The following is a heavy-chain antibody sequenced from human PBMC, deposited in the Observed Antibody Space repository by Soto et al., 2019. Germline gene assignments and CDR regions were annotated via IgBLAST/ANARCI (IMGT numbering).Heavy chain of an antibody. J-gene: IGHJ5*02. V-gene: IGHV4-61*05. CDR3: ARGNDSSGYYRPHNWFDP. CDR2: IYYSGST. D-gene: IGHD3-22*01. Sequence: PSETLSLTCSVSGGYITGSSFSWGWIRQSPGTGLEWIGYIYYSGSTNYNPSLKGRVTISVDTSKNQFSLKLSSVTATDTAVYYCARGNDSSGYYRPHNWFDPWGQGTLVTVSS. CDR1: GGYITGSSFS.